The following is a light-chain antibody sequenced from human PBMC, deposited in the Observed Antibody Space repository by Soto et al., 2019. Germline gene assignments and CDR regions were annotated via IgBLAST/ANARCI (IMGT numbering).Light chain of an antibody. CDR1: QDINKF. CDR2: SAS. V-gene: IGKV1-9*01. J-gene: IGKJ2*01. Sequence: IQLTQSPSSLSASVGDRVTVTCRASQDINKFLAWFQQKPGKAPNLLIFSASTLQSAVPSRFSGGGSGTDFTLTIDSLQPEDCATYYCQQLKTYPYTFGQGTKLEIK. CDR3: QQLKTYPYT.